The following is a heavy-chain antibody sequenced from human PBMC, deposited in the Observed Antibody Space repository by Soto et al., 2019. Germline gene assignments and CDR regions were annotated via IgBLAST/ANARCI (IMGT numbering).Heavy chain of an antibody. CDR3: ARDRDTAMVGLYYYYYGMDV. V-gene: IGHV3-21*01. Sequence: PGGSLRLSCAASGFTFSSYSMNWVRQAPGKGLEWVSSISSSSSYIYYADSVKGRFTISRDNAKNSLYLQMNSLRAEDTAVYYCARDRDTAMVGLYYYYYGMDVWGQGTTVTVSS. CDR1: GFTFSSYS. CDR2: ISSSSSYI. D-gene: IGHD5-18*01. J-gene: IGHJ6*02.